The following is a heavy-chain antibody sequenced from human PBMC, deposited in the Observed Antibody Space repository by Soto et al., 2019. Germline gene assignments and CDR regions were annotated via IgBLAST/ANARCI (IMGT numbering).Heavy chain of an antibody. CDR3: AKSLEVYSSSSRFPIDC. Sequence: VRLSCAASGFTFSSYARSWVRQAPGKGLEWVSAISGSGGDTYYADSVKGRFTISRDNSKNTLYLQINSLRAEDTAIYYCAKSLEVYSSSSRFPIDCWGLGTLVTVSS. CDR2: ISGSGGDT. CDR1: GFTFSSYA. V-gene: IGHV3-23*01. J-gene: IGHJ4*02. D-gene: IGHD6-6*01.